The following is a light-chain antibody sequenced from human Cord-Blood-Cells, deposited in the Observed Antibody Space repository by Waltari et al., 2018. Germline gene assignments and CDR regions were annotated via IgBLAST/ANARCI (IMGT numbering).Light chain of an antibody. CDR1: SSDVGRSNL. J-gene: IGLJ3*02. Sequence: QSALTQPASVSGSPGQSITISGTGTSSDVGRSNLVSWYQQHPGKAPKLMIYEGSKRPSGVSNRFSGSKSGNTASLTISGLQAEDEADYYCCSYAGSSTWVFGGGTKLTVL. CDR2: EGS. CDR3: CSYAGSSTWV. V-gene: IGLV2-23*01.